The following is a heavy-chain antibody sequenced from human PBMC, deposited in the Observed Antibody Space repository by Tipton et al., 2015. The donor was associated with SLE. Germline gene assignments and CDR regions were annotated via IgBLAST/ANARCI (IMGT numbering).Heavy chain of an antibody. CDR1: GGSITTRSYY. J-gene: IGHJ4*02. D-gene: IGHD1-26*01. Sequence: TLSLTCIVSGGSITTRSYYWGWIRQPPGKGLEWIASISYSGATYYNPSLKSRVTMSIDTSKNQFSLKLSSVTAADTAVYYCAKDSGTYYFDFWGQGVLVNVSS. V-gene: IGHV4-39*07. CDR2: ISYSGAT. CDR3: AKDSGTYYFDF.